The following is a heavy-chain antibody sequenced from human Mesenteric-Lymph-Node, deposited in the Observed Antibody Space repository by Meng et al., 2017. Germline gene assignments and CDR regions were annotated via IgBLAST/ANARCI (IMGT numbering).Heavy chain of an antibody. Sequence: GESLKISCAASGFTFSNAWMSWVRQAPGKGLEWVGRIKSKTDGGTTDYAAPVKGRFTISRDDSKNTLYLQMNSLKTEDTAVYYCTTASYYYDSSGSELEYAFDIWGQGTMVTVSS. CDR3: TTASYYYDSSGSELEYAFDI. V-gene: IGHV3-15*01. J-gene: IGHJ3*02. D-gene: IGHD3-22*01. CDR2: IKSKTDGGTT. CDR1: GFTFSNAW.